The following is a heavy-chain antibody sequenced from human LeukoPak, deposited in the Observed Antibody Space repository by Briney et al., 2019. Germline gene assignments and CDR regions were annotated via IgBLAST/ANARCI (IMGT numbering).Heavy chain of an antibody. CDR3: ARIVNRGYSYGNYAFDI. CDR1: GGTFSSYA. V-gene: IGHV1-69*13. Sequence: AASVKVSCKASGGTFSSYAISWVRQAPGQGLEWMGGIIPIFGTANYAQKFQGRVTITADESTSTAYMELSSLRSEDTAVYYCARIVNRGYSYGNYAFDIWGQGTMVTVSS. J-gene: IGHJ3*02. D-gene: IGHD5-18*01. CDR2: IIPIFGTA.